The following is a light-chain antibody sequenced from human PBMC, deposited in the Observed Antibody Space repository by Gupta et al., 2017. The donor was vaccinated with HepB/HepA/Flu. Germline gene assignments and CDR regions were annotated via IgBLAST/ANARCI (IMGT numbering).Light chain of an antibody. CDR2: DDS. CDR3: QVWDSSSDNRVI. J-gene: IGLJ2*01. Sequence: SYVLTQPPSVSVAPGKTARITCGGNNIGTTSVHWYQQKPGQAPVLVVYDDSDRPSGIPERFSGSNSGNTATLTISRVEAGDEADYYCQVWDSSSDNRVIFGGGTKLTVL. CDR1: NIGTTS. V-gene: IGLV3-21*03.